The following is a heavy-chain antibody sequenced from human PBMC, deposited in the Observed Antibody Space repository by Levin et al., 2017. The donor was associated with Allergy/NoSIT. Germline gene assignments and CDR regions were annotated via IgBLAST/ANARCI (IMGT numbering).Heavy chain of an antibody. V-gene: IGHV6-1*01. CDR3: ARDLHGYYYDY. CDR1: GDSVAANFVA. D-gene: IGHD3-22*01. CDR2: TFFRSQWYY. Sequence: SQTLSLTCAISGDSVAANFVAWNWIRVSPSRGLEWLGRTFFRSQWYYDYALSVRSRININPDTSKNHFSLQLDSVTPDDTAVYYCARDLHGYYYDYWGQGTLVTVSS. J-gene: IGHJ4*02.